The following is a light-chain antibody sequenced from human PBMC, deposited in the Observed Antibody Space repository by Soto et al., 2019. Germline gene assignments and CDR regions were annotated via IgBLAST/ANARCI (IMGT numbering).Light chain of an antibody. J-gene: IGLJ1*01. CDR1: SSDVGSYNL. CDR3: CSYSGISTFYV. Sequence: QSALTQPASVSGSPGQSITISCTGTSSDVGSYNLVSWYQQHPGKAPKLMIYGVNNRTSGVSNRFSGSKSGNTACLTISDLQAEDEADYYCCSYSGISTFYVFGTGTKLTVL. V-gene: IGLV2-23*02. CDR2: GVN.